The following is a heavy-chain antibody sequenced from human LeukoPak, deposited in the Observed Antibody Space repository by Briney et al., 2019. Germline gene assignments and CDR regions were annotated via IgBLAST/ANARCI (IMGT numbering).Heavy chain of an antibody. V-gene: IGHV3-72*01. CDR1: GFSFGSYW. Sequence: PGGSLRLSCVASGFSFGSYWMAWVRQAPGKGLEWVGRARNKANSYTTEYAASVKGRFTISRDDSKNLQYLQMNSLKTEDTAVYYCARATSDNRGYFQIFDYWGQGTLVTVSS. CDR2: ARNKANSYTT. D-gene: IGHD3-22*01. J-gene: IGHJ4*02. CDR3: ARATSDNRGYFQIFDY.